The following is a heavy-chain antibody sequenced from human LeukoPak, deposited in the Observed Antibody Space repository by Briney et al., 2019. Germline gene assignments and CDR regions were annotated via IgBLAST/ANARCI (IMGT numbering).Heavy chain of an antibody. V-gene: IGHV3-23*01. Sequence: GGSLRLSCAASGFTFSSYAMSWVRQAPGKGLEWVSTISGSGGSTYYADSVKGRFTISGDNSKNTLYLQMNSLRAEDTAVYYCAKNKGYCSSTSCWYFDYWGQGTLVTVSS. CDR2: ISGSGGST. CDR1: GFTFSSYA. J-gene: IGHJ4*02. D-gene: IGHD2-2*01. CDR3: AKNKGYCSSTSCWYFDY.